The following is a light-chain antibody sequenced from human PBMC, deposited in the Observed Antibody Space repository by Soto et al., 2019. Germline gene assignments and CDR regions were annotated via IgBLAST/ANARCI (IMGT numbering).Light chain of an antibody. V-gene: IGKV1-33*01. CDR2: DAS. CDR1: QDITNY. Sequence: DIQMTQSPSSLSASVGDRVTITCQASQDITNYLNWYQQKPGRAPRLLLYDASSLETGVPSRFSGSGSGTDFTLTISSLQPEDVATYYCQHYLNYPITFGQGTRLEI. CDR3: QHYLNYPIT. J-gene: IGKJ5*01.